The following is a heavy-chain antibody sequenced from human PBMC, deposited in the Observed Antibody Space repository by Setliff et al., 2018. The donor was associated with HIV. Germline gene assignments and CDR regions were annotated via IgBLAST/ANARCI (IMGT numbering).Heavy chain of an antibody. CDR1: GFTFSIYE. D-gene: IGHD6-25*01. CDR2: MTASGSNI. CDR3: ASAAYFDY. V-gene: IGHV3-48*03. Sequence: GGSLRLSCAASGFTFSIYEMNWVRQAPGKGLEWVSYMTASGSNIYYADSVKGRFTISRDNAKNSLYLQMNSLRVEDTAVYYCASAAYFDYWGQRTLVTVSS. J-gene: IGHJ4*02.